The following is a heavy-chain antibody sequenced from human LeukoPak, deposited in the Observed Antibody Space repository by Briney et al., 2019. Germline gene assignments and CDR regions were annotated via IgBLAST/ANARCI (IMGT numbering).Heavy chain of an antibody. CDR1: GFTVSSNY. CDR3: ARLGYQLLTYYYYGMDV. CDR2: IYSGGST. V-gene: IGHV3-53*01. Sequence: GGSLRLSCAASGFTVSSNYMSWVRQAPGKGLEWVSVIYSGGSTYYADSVKGRFTISRDNSKNTLYLQMNSLRAEDTAVYYCARLGYQLLTYYYYGMDVWGQGTTVTVSS. D-gene: IGHD2-2*01. J-gene: IGHJ6*02.